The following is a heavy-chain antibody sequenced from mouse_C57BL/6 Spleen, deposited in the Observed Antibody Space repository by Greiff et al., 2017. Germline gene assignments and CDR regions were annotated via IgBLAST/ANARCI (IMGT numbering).Heavy chain of an antibody. CDR3: ARGYCGSSQNWYFDV. J-gene: IGHJ1*03. Sequence: QVQLQQPGAELVRPGSSVKLSCKASGYTFTSYWMDWVKQRPGQGLEWIGNIYPSDSENHYNQKFKDKATLPVDNSSSTAYMQLSSLTYEDSAVYYCARGYCGSSQNWYFDVWGTGTTVTVSS. D-gene: IGHD1-1*01. CDR1: GYTFTSYW. V-gene: IGHV1-61*01. CDR2: IYPSDSEN.